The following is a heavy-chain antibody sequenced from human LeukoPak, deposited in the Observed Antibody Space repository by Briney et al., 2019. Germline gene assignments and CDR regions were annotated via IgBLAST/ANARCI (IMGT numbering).Heavy chain of an antibody. CDR3: SRGVYWSLDY. D-gene: IGHD1-1*01. CDR1: GFIFNTNG. CDR2: IAGGDEST. V-gene: IGHV3-23*01. J-gene: IGHJ4*02. Sequence: GGSLRLSCAISGFIFNTNGMNWVRQSPGKGLEWLDTIAGGDESTYYADSVKGRFANSRDNSKNTVFLHMNSLRVEDTAVYYCSRGVYWSLDYWGQGTPVTVSS.